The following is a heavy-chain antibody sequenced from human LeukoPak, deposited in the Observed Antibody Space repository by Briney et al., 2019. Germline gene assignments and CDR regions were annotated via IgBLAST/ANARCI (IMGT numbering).Heavy chain of an antibody. CDR1: GGTLSSYA. D-gene: IGHD3-3*01. J-gene: IGHJ4*02. CDR2: IIPLFDTA. Sequence: GASVKVSCKASGGTLSSYAISWVRQAPGQGLEWLGRIIPLFDTANYARKFQGRVTITADESSSTAYMELSNLRSEDTAVYYCARVRGTGFDYWGQGTLVTVSS. CDR3: ARVRGTGFDY. V-gene: IGHV1-69*13.